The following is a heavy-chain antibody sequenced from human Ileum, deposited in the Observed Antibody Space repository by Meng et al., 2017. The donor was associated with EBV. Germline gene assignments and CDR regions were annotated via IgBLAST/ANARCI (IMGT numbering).Heavy chain of an antibody. Sequence: LQLQGSGSGLVKPSETLSLPCAVSGGSISSGGYSWHWIRQPPGKGLQWIGYIYYSGSAYYNPSLKSRVTLSVDRSTNQFSLNLSSVTAADTAVYYCARGAYFDYWGQGTLVTVSS. CDR1: GGSISSGGYS. V-gene: IGHV4-30-2*01. CDR2: IYYSGSA. J-gene: IGHJ4*02. CDR3: ARGAYFDY.